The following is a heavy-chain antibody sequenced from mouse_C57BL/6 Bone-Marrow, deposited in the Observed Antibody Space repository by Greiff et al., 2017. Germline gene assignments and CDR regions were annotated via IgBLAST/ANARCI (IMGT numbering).Heavy chain of an antibody. CDR2: ILPGSGST. V-gene: IGHV1-9*01. CDR1: GYTFTGYW. D-gene: IGHD1-1*01. CDR3: ARKGVYYYGSSYPARYFDV. J-gene: IGHJ1*03. Sequence: VHLVESGAELMKPGASVKLSCKATGYTFTGYWIEWVKQRPGHGLEWIGEILPGSGSTNYNEKFKGKATFTADTSSNTAYMQLSSLTTEDSAIYYCARKGVYYYGSSYPARYFDVWGTGTTVTVSS.